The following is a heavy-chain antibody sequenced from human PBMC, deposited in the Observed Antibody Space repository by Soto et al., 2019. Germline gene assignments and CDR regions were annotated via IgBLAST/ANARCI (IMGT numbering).Heavy chain of an antibody. D-gene: IGHD6-19*01. V-gene: IGHV3-21*06. CDR1: GFSFSSYS. CDR3: ARDDGWLVLDY. Sequence: EVQLVESGGGLVKPGGSLRLSCAASGFSFSSYSMNWVRQAPGKGQEWVAFITIRSSYIYYADSGRSSFTISRDNAKNSLYLQMDGVSAEVTAVYYCARDDGWLVLDYWGQGTLVTVSS. CDR2: ITIRSSYI. J-gene: IGHJ4*02.